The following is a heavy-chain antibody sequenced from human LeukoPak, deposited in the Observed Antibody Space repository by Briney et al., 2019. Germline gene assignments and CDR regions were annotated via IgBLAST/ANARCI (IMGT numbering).Heavy chain of an antibody. CDR1: GWTFTRYD. Sequence: GASVKVSCKASGWTFTRYDINWVRQATGQGLEWMGWMNPNSGNTGYAQKLQGRGTMTRNTSISTAYMELTSLTSEYTAVYYRARAQRWGRQLSNYFDYWGQGTLVTVSS. D-gene: IGHD7-27*01. V-gene: IGHV1-8*01. CDR2: MNPNSGNT. J-gene: IGHJ4*02. CDR3: ARAQRWGRQLSNYFDY.